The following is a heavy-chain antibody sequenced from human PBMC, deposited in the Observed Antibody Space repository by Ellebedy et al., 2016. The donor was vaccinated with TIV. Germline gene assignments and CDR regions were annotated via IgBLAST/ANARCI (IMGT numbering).Heavy chain of an antibody. CDR2: FDPEDGET. D-gene: IGHD3-16*02. Sequence: AASVKVSCKVSGYPLTQLSRHWVRQAPGKGLEWMGGFDPEDGETIYAQKFQGRVTMTEDTSTDTAYMELSSLRSEDTAVYYCATLLSHLDYWGQGTLVTVSS. J-gene: IGHJ4*02. CDR1: GYPLTQLS. CDR3: ATLLSHLDY. V-gene: IGHV1-24*01.